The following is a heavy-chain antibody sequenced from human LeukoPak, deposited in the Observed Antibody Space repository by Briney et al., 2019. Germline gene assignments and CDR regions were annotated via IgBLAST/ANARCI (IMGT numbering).Heavy chain of an antibody. CDR2: INHSGST. V-gene: IGHV4-34*01. CDR3: ARGQLRLSN. J-gene: IGHJ4*02. Sequence: EWIGEINHSGSTHYNPSLKSRVTISVDTSKNQFSLKLNSVTAADTAVYYCARGQLRLSNWGQGSLVIVSS. D-gene: IGHD6-25*01.